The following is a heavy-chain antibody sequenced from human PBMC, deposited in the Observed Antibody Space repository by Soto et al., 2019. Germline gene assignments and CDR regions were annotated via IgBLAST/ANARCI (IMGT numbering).Heavy chain of an antibody. V-gene: IGHV4-30-4*01. CDR2: IHHSGST. CDR3: ARDTGTYPYYFDY. J-gene: IGHJ4*02. D-gene: IGHD1-26*01. CDR1: GGSISSGENF. Sequence: QVQLQESGPGLVKPSQTLSLTCTVSGGSISSGENFWNWIRQCPGKGLEWIGYIHHSGSTYYNPSLKSRLTISVETSKNQISVKLNSVTAADTAVYYCARDTGTYPYYFDYWDQGTLVTVSS.